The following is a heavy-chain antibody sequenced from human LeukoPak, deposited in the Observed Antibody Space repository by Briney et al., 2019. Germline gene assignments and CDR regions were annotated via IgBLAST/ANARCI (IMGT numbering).Heavy chain of an antibody. J-gene: IGHJ4*02. CDR1: GYTFTGYY. Sequence: ASVKVSCKASGYTFTGYYMHWVRQAPGQGLEWMGWINPNSGGTNYAQKFQGWVTMTRDTSISTAYMELSRLRSDDTAVYYCARGYSYGSRPAHFDYWGQGTLVTVSS. V-gene: IGHV1-2*04. CDR3: ARGYSYGSRPAHFDY. CDR2: INPNSGGT. D-gene: IGHD5-18*01.